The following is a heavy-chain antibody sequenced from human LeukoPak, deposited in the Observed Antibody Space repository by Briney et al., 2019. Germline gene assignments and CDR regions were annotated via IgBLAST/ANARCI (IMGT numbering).Heavy chain of an antibody. Sequence: SETLSLTCTVSGGSISSYYWSWIRQPPGKGLEWIGYIYYSGSTNYNPSLKSRVTISVDTSKNQFSLKLSSVTAADAAVYYCARRAYGSGSFFDYWGQGTLVTVSS. D-gene: IGHD3-10*01. V-gene: IGHV4-59*08. CDR1: GGSISSYY. CDR3: ARRAYGSGSFFDY. J-gene: IGHJ4*02. CDR2: IYYSGST.